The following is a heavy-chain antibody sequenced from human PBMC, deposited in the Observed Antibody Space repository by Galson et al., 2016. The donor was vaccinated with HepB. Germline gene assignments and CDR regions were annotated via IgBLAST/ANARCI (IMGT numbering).Heavy chain of an antibody. CDR3: AKDTSWVLDF. D-gene: IGHD3-16*01. CDR2: IVDSGVTT. CDR1: GFSFSSYG. V-gene: IGHV3-23*01. Sequence: SLRLSCAASGFSFSSYGMCWVRQAPGKGLEWVSAIVDSGVTTYYADSVRGRFTLSRDNSKSTLYLQMNSLRAEDKAVYYCAKDTSWVLDFWGQGTLVTVSS. J-gene: IGHJ4*02.